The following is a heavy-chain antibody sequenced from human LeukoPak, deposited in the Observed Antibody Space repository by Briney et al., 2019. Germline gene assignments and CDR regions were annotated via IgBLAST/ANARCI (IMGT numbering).Heavy chain of an antibody. J-gene: IGHJ3*01. V-gene: IGHV3-48*01. D-gene: IGHD1-26*01. CDR1: GFTFNVYS. CDR2: ISSSLDSSM. Sequence: GGSLRLSCAASGFTFNVYSMNWVRQAPGKGLEWVSFISSSLDSSMYYADSVKGRFTISRDNAKNSLYLQMNRLRAEDTALYFCAKDQAPGWELRDAFNLWGQGTMVTVSS. CDR3: AKDQAPGWELRDAFNL.